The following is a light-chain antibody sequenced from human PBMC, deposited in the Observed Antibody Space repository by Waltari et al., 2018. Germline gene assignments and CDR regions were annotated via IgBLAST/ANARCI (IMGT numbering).Light chain of an antibody. V-gene: IGLV2-23*02. Sequence: QSALTQPASLSGSPGLSITIPCTGISSDIGSYNLVSWYQHPPGKAPKLMIYEVNQRPSGVSNRFSGSKSGNTASLTISGLQAEDEGDYYCCSYAAGATLVFGGGTKLTVL. CDR1: SSDIGSYNL. J-gene: IGLJ3*02. CDR2: EVN. CDR3: CSYAAGATLV.